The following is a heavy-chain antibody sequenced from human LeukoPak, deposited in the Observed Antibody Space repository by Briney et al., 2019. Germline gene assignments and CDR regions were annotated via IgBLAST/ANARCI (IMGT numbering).Heavy chain of an antibody. J-gene: IGHJ3*02. Sequence: SVKVSCKASGGTFSSYAISWVRQAPGQGLEWMGRIIPILGIANYAQKFQGRVTITADKSTSTAHMELSSLGSEDTAVYYCARDPFYYYDSSGYPDAFDIWGQGTMVTVSS. CDR3: ARDPFYYYDSSGYPDAFDI. V-gene: IGHV1-69*04. CDR2: IIPILGIA. CDR1: GGTFSSYA. D-gene: IGHD3-22*01.